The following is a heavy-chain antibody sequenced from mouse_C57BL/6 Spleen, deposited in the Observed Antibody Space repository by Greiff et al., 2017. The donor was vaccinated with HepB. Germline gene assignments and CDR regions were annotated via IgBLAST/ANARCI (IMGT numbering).Heavy chain of an antibody. CDR1: GYAFSSSW. D-gene: IGHD2-3*01. V-gene: IGHV1-82*01. Sequence: QVQLQQSGPELVKPGASVKISCKASGYAFSSSWMNWVKQRPGKGLEWIGRIYPGDGDTNYNGKFKGKATLTADKSSSTAYMQLSSLTSEDSAVYFCARDYDVYLFFAYWGQGTLVTVSA. CDR2: IYPGDGDT. CDR3: ARDYDVYLFFAY. J-gene: IGHJ3*01.